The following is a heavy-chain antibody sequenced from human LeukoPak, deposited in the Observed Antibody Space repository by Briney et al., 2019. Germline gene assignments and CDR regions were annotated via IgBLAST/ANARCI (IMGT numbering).Heavy chain of an antibody. V-gene: IGHV3-21*04. D-gene: IGHD3-22*01. Sequence: GGSLRLSCAASEFTFSCYNMNWVRQAPGKGLEWVSSISSFSSYIYYADSVKGRFTISRDNAKNSLYLQMNSLRAEDTAVYYCAGRTVTPYYHDSSGFHLQYWGQGTLVTVSS. J-gene: IGHJ1*01. CDR2: ISSFSSYI. CDR3: AGRTVTPYYHDSSGFHLQY. CDR1: EFTFSCYN.